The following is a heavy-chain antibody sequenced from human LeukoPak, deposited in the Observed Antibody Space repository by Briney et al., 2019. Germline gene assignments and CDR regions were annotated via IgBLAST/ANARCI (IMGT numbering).Heavy chain of an antibody. CDR3: ARARDYDILTGYSVLDP. J-gene: IGHJ5*02. CDR2: IYSTGST. Sequence: SETLSLTCTVSGGSISSYYWSWIRQPAGEGLEWIGHIYSTGSTNYNPSLKSRVTLSVDRSKNQFSLRLNSVTAADTAVYYCARARDYDILTGYSVLDPWGQGTLVTVSS. V-gene: IGHV4-4*07. D-gene: IGHD3-9*01. CDR1: GGSISSYY.